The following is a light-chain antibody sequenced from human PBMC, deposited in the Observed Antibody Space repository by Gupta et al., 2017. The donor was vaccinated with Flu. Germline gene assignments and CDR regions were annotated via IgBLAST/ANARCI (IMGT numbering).Light chain of an antibody. V-gene: IGKV4-1*01. Sequence: DIVMTQSPDSLAVSLGERATINCKSSQSVFYGSNNKNYLAWYQQKPGQPPRLLIYWASTRESGVPDRFSGSGSGTDFTLTISSLQAEDVAVYYCQLYHSPRTGTFGQGTPLE. J-gene: IGKJ5*01. CDR1: QSVFYGSNNKNY. CDR3: QLYHSPRTGT. CDR2: WAS.